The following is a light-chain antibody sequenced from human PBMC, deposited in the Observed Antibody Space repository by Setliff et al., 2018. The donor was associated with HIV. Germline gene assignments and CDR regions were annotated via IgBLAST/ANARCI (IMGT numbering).Light chain of an antibody. CDR2: DVS. CDR3: AVWDDRLSGYV. J-gene: IGLJ1*01. V-gene: IGLV2-11*01. CDR1: NSDVGGYNY. Sequence: QSALTQPRSVSGSPGQSVTISCTGTNSDVGGYNYVSWYQQHPGKAPKLMIYDVSKRPSGVPDRFSGSKSGNTASLTISGLQAEDEADYYCAVWDDRLSGYVFGTGTKVTVL.